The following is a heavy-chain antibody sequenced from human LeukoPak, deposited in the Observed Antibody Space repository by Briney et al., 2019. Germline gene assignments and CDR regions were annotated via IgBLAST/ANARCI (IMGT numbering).Heavy chain of an antibody. J-gene: IGHJ4*02. V-gene: IGHV3-23*01. D-gene: IGHD2-15*01. CDR2: ISGSGGRT. CDR3: AKSPPRCSGGSCYGY. Sequence: GGSLRLSCAASGFTFSSFALSWVRQAPAKGLEWISGISGSGGRTDYADSVKGRFTISRDNSKNTLYLQMSSLRADDTALYYCAKSPPRCSGGSCYGYWGQGTLVTVSS. CDR1: GFTFSSFA.